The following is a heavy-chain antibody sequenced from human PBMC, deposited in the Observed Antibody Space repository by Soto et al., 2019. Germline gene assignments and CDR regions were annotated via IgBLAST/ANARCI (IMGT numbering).Heavy chain of an antibody. Sequence: EVQLLQSGGGLVQPGGSLRLSCAASGFTFATYAMSWVRQAPGKGLEWVSGIGGRGGNTFYADSVKGRFTISRDNSKNMLYLHMNSLRAEDTAMYYCAKSALWFAEFPFNWFDPWGQGTLVTVSS. CDR2: IGGRGGNT. V-gene: IGHV3-23*01. CDR3: AKSALWFAEFPFNWFDP. D-gene: IGHD3-10*01. CDR1: GFTFATYA. J-gene: IGHJ5*02.